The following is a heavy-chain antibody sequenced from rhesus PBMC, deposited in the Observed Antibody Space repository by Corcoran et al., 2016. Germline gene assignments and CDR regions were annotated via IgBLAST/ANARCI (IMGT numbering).Heavy chain of an antibody. CDR1: GYSTSSDYG. J-gene: IGHJ4*01. D-gene: IGHD5-12*01. CDR3: ANGSFYY. Sequence: QVQLQESGPGMVTPSETMSITCAVSGYSTSSDYGWCWNPQPPGKGQEWIGYIGGSRGSTNYNPSLKSRVTISKDTSNNQFSLKLSSVTAADTAVYYCANGSFYYWGQGVLVTVSS. CDR2: IGGSRGST. V-gene: IGHV4-127*01.